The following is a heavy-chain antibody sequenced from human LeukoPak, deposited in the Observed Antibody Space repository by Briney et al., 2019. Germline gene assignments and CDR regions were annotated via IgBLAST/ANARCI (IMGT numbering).Heavy chain of an antibody. CDR3: ARAGGYGGQPGASWYYYYMDV. Sequence: PGGSLRLSCAASGFTFSSYSMNWVRQAPGKGLEWVSYISSSSSTIYYADSVKGRFTISRDNAKNSLYLQMNSLRAEDTAVYYCARAGGYGGQPGASWYYYYMDVWGKGTTVTVSS. J-gene: IGHJ6*03. D-gene: IGHD4-23*01. V-gene: IGHV3-48*01. CDR1: GFTFSSYS. CDR2: ISSSSSTI.